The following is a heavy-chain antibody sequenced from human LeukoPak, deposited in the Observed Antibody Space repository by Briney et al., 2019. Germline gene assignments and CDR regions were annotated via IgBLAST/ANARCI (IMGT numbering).Heavy chain of an antibody. V-gene: IGHV4-4*07. D-gene: IGHD2-21*02. J-gene: IGHJ4*02. CDR3: ARGGGDKGKYCFDY. Sequence: SETLSLTCTVSAGSISSYYWSWIRQPAGKGLEWIGRIYTSGSTNYNPSLKSRVTMSVDTSKNQFSLKLSSVTAADTAVYYCARGGGDKGKYCFDYWGQGTLVTVSS. CDR2: IYTSGST. CDR1: AGSISSYY.